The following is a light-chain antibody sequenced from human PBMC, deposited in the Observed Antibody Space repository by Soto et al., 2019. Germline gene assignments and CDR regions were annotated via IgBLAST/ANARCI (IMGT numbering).Light chain of an antibody. J-gene: IGKJ3*01. CDR2: TAT. CDR1: KSINTY. CDR3: QQSYSPSIT. V-gene: IGKV1-39*01. Sequence: DIRMTQSTSSLSSSLGDRVTITFLATKSINTYVNWYQQKPGKAPKLLIYTATSLQSGVPSRFSGSGSGTDFTLTISSLQPEDLATYYCQQSYSPSITFGPGTKVDN.